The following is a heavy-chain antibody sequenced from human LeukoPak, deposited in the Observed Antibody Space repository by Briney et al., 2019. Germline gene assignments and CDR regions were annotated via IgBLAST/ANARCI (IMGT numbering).Heavy chain of an antibody. D-gene: IGHD6-6*01. CDR2: ISTNGGGT. CDR3: VKGGSYSSSSDLDP. Sequence: GGSLRLSCSASGFTFSRYAMHWVRQAPGKGLEYVSGISTNGGGTYYADSVKDRFTITRDNSKNTLYLQMSSLRAEDTAVYYCVKGGSYSSSSDLDPWGQGTLVTVSS. J-gene: IGHJ5*02. CDR1: GFTFSRYA. V-gene: IGHV3-64D*09.